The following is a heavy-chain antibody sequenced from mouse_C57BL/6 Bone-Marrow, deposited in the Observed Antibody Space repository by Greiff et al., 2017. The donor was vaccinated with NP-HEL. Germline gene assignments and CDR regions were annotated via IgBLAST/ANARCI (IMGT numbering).Heavy chain of an antibody. J-gene: IGHJ2*01. CDR1: GFSLSTSGMG. V-gene: IGHV8-12*01. CDR2: IYWDDDK. D-gene: IGHD1-3*01. Sequence: QVTLKECGPGILQSSQTLSLTCSFSGFSLSTSGMGVSWIRQPSGKGLEWLAHIYWDDDKRYNPFLKSRLTISKDTSRNQVFLKITSVDTADTATYYCARRKLRGGLDYWGQGTTLTVSS. CDR3: ARRKLRGGLDY.